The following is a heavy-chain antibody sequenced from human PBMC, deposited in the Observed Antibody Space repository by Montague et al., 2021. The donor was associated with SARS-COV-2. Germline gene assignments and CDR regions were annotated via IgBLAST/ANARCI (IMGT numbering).Heavy chain of an antibody. CDR3: ARGGEWSSSSLPDY. CDR2: IGIGGDT. CDR1: RFTFGGYD. V-gene: IGHV3-13*04. D-gene: IGHD6-6*01. J-gene: IGHJ4*02. Sequence: SLRLSCAASRFTFGGYDMNWVRQAPGKGLEWVSAIGIGGDTYYLGSVKGRFIISSENAKNSLYLQMNSLRVGDTAVYYCARGGEWSSSSLPDYWGQGTLVTVSS.